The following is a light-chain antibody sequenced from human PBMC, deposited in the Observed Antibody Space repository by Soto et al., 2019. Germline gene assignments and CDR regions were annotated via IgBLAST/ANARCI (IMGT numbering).Light chain of an antibody. CDR1: QDISNY. J-gene: IGKJ4*01. CDR3: QQYDNPP. V-gene: IGKV1-33*01. CDR2: DAS. Sequence: DIQMTQSPSSLSASVGDRVTITCQASQDISNYLNWYQQKPGKDPKLLIYDASNLETGVPSRFSGSGSGTDFTFTISSLQPEDIATYYCQQYDNPPFGGGNKVEIK.